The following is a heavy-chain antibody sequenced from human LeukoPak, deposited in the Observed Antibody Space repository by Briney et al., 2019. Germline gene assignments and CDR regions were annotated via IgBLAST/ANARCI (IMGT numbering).Heavy chain of an antibody. CDR1: GFTFSTYE. CDR3: ARHVRRAYYYDSSGHYFDYYYYMDV. V-gene: IGHV4-39*01. J-gene: IGHJ6*03. D-gene: IGHD3-22*01. Sequence: TGGSLRLSCAASGFTFSTYEMNWVRQAPGKGLEWIGIVYYSGNTYYSPSLQSRVTVSVDTSKNQFSLKLTSVTAADTAVYFCARHVRRAYYYDSSGHYFDYYYYMDVWGKGTTVTISS. CDR2: VYYSGNT.